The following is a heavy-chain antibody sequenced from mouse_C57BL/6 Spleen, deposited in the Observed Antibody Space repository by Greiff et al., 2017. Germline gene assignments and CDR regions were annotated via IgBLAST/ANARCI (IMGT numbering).Heavy chain of an antibody. J-gene: IGHJ4*01. CDR2: IHPNSGST. CDR3: ARSSGYDYENAMDY. D-gene: IGHD2-4*01. CDR1: GYTFTSYW. Sequence: VQLQQPGAELVKPGASVKLSCKASGYTFTSYWMHWVKQRPGQGLEWIGMIHPNSGSTNYNEKFKSKATLTVDKSSSTAYMQLSSLTSEDSAVYYCARSSGYDYENAMDYWGQGTSVTVSS. V-gene: IGHV1-64*01.